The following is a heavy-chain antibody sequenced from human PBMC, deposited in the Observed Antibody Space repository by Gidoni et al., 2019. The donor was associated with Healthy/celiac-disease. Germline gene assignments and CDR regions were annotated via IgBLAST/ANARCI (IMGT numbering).Heavy chain of an antibody. Sequence: QAQRVQSGAEVKKPAASVKVSCTAAGYTFTSYGISWVRQAPGQGLEWLGWISAYNGNTNYALKLQGRVTMTTDTSTSPAYMELRSLGSDDPAVYYCARAPLGDIPDYWGQGTLVTVSS. CDR3: ARAPLGDIPDY. V-gene: IGHV1-18*01. D-gene: IGHD3-9*01. J-gene: IGHJ4*02. CDR1: GYTFTSYG. CDR2: ISAYNGNT.